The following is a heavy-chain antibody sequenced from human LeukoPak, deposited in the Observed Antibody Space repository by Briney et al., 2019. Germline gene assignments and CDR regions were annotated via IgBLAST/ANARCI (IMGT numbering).Heavy chain of an antibody. CDR2: IYYSGST. D-gene: IGHD5-24*01. CDR1: GGSISSSSYY. CDR3: ARLGKRWLHRQGVDY. J-gene: IGHJ4*02. Sequence: SETLSLTCTVSGGSISSSSYYWGWIRQPPGKGLEWIGSIYYSGSTYYNPSLKSRVTISVDTSKNQFSLKLSSVTAADTAVCYCARLGKRWLHRQGVDYWGQGTLVTVSS. V-gene: IGHV4-39*01.